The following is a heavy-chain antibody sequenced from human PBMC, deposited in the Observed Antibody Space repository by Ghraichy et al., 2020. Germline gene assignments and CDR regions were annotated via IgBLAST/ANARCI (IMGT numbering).Heavy chain of an antibody. J-gene: IGHJ4*02. D-gene: IGHD3-9*01. CDR1: GFTFSSYT. CDR3: ARLSSGEYYDILTDDF. V-gene: IGHV3-21*01. Sequence: GGSLRLSCAASGFTFSSYTMNWVRQAPGKGLEWVSSISSNFNYIHYADSVKGRFTISRDNARNSLYLQMNSLRADDTAIYYCARLSSGEYYDILTDDFWGQGTLVTVSP. CDR2: ISSNFNYI.